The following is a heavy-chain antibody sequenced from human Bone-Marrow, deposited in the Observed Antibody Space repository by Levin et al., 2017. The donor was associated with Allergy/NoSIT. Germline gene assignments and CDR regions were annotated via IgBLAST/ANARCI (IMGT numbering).Heavy chain of an antibody. Sequence: SETLSLTCSVSGGSVSSGTYYWSWIRRPPGEGLEWIGYINYRGGTKYNPSLNSRVTISVDTSKNEFSLKVTSVTAADTAVYYCARNRIIVSGGNDYYYGMDVWGQGTTVTVSS. J-gene: IGHJ6*02. V-gene: IGHV4-61*01. CDR1: GGSVSSGTYY. CDR3: ARNRIIVSGGNDYYYGMDV. CDR2: INYRGGT. D-gene: IGHD5/OR15-5a*01.